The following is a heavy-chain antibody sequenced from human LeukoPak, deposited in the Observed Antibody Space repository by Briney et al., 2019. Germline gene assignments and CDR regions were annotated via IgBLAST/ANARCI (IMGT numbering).Heavy chain of an antibody. CDR1: GGSIRGYY. D-gene: IGHD1-26*01. Sequence: PSETLSLTCTVSGGSIRGYYWSWIRQPPGKGLEWIGYIYYGGTTNYNPSLKSRLTISVDTSKNQFSLKLSSVTAADTAVYYCVRDLGGVGATKYYFDYWGQGTLVTVSS. J-gene: IGHJ4*02. CDR3: VRDLGGVGATKYYFDY. CDR2: IYYGGTT. V-gene: IGHV4-59*01.